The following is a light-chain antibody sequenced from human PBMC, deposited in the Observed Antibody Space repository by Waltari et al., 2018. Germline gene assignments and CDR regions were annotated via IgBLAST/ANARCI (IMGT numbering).Light chain of an antibody. Sequence: QLLLTQSPSASASLGASVKLTCTLSSGHSSNIIAWLQQQPEKGPRYLMKVNSDGSHSKGAAIPARFSGSSSGAERYLTISTVQSEDEADYYCQTGGHGTWVFGGGTKLTVL. CDR1: SGHSSNI. J-gene: IGLJ3*02. CDR2: VNSDGSH. V-gene: IGLV4-69*01. CDR3: QTGGHGTWV.